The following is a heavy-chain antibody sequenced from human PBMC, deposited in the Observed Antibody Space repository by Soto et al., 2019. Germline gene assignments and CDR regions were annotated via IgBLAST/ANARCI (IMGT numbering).Heavy chain of an antibody. CDR2: IYYSGST. Sequence: SDTLSLTCTVSGGSISSYYWSCIRQPPGKGLEWIGYIYYSGSTNYNPSLKSRVTTSVDTSKNQFSLKLSSVTAADTAVYYCARGTSFDWLPHFDYWGQGTLVTVSS. J-gene: IGHJ4*02. CDR1: GGSISSYY. CDR3: ARGTSFDWLPHFDY. D-gene: IGHD3-9*01. V-gene: IGHV4-59*07.